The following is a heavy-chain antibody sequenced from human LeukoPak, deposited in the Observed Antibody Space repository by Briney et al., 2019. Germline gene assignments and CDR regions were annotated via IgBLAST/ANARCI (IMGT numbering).Heavy chain of an antibody. Sequence: PSETLSLTCAVYGGSLIGHYWSWIRQPPGKGLEWIGEINHSGKTNYNPSLKNRVTISLDTSKNQTSLRLSAVTAADTAVYHCARGGIMVRQSINFLFFYAMDVWGHGTTVTVSS. D-gene: IGHD3-10*01. CDR2: INHSGKT. J-gene: IGHJ6*02. V-gene: IGHV4-34*01. CDR3: ARGGIMVRQSINFLFFYAMDV. CDR1: GGSLIGHY.